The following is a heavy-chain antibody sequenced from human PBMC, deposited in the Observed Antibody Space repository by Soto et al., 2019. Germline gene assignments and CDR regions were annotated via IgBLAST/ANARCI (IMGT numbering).Heavy chain of an antibody. CDR1: GYTFTSYG. CDR2: ISGYNGNT. D-gene: IGHD6-13*01. CDR3: ARGHTGYSSSGDALDY. J-gene: IGHJ4*02. Sequence: QVQLVQSGAEVKEPGASVKVSCKASGYTFTSYGISWVRQAPGQGLAWMGWISGYNGNTNYAQKLQGRVTITTDTSTSTANRELRRLRSDDTAVYYCARGHTGYSSSGDALDYWGQGTLVTVSS. V-gene: IGHV1-18*01.